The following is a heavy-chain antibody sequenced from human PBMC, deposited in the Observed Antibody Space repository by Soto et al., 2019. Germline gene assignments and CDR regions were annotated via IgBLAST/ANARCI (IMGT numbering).Heavy chain of an antibody. V-gene: IGHV1-69*19. D-gene: IGHD3-10*01. J-gene: IGHJ4*02. CDR3: AREVQVHTPAFVY. CDR2: ISPMFGAA. Sequence: QVQLVQSGAEMQKPGSSVKVSCQSSGGTFNTYAMNWVRQAPGQGPEWMGDISPMFGAANYAPKFQGRVTITADESTGTSYMPVSSLTSEDTALYFCAREVQVHTPAFVYWGQGTLVTVSS. CDR1: GGTFNTYA.